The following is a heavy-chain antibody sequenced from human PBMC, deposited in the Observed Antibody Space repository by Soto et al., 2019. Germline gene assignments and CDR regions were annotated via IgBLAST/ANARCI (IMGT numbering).Heavy chain of an antibody. J-gene: IGHJ3*01. CDR2: ISPSSSTI. CDR3: ARAYSSSSGKNAFDF. D-gene: IGHD6-13*01. CDR1: GFTFSNYG. Sequence: GGSLRLSCAASGFTFSNYGMNWVRQAPGKGLERVSYISPSSSTIYYADSVKGRFTISRENAMNSLYLQMNSLRAEDTAIYYCARAYSSSSGKNAFDFWGQGTMVTVSS. V-gene: IGHV3-48*01.